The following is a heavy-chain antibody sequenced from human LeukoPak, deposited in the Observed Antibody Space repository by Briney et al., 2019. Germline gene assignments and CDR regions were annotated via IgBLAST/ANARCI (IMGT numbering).Heavy chain of an antibody. CDR2: INHSGST. D-gene: IGHD3-22*01. CDR3: ARGGPYDTRAYHYHYFGP. V-gene: IGHV4-34*01. J-gene: IGHJ5*02. Sequence: SETLSLTCAVYGGSLSGYYWSWIRQPPGKGLEWIGEINHSGSTNYNPSLKSRVTISVDTSKNQFSLQLTSVTAADTAVYYCARGGPYDTRAYHYHYFGPWGQGTLVTVSS. CDR1: GGSLSGYY.